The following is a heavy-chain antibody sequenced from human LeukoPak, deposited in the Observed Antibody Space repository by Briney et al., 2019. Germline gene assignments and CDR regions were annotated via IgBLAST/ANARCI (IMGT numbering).Heavy chain of an antibody. Sequence: ASVKVSCKTSGYTFNAYYMHWVRQAPGQGLEWMGWINPNSGGSNYAQKFQGRVTMTRDTSISTAYMELSRLRSDDTAVYYCAREGAYTAMVLTPNYYFDYWGQGTLVTVSS. V-gene: IGHV1-2*02. J-gene: IGHJ4*02. CDR1: GYTFNAYY. D-gene: IGHD5-18*01. CDR3: AREGAYTAMVLTPNYYFDY. CDR2: INPNSGGS.